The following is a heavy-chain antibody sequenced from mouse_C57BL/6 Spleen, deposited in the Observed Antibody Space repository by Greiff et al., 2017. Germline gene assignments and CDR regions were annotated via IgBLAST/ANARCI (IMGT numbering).Heavy chain of an antibody. CDR2: IDPSDSET. J-gene: IGHJ3*01. Sequence: QVQLQQPGAELVRPGSSVKLSCKASGYTFTSYWMHWVRQRPIQGLEWIGNIDPSDSETHYNQKFKDKATLTVDKSSSTAYMQLSSLTSEDSAVYYCALDSSGYAYWGQGTLVTVSA. V-gene: IGHV1-52*01. CDR1: GYTFTSYW. D-gene: IGHD3-2*02. CDR3: ALDSSGYAY.